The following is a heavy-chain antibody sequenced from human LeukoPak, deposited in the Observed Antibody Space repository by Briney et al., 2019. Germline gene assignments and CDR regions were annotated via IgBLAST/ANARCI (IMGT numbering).Heavy chain of an antibody. CDR1: SASISDYY. J-gene: IGHJ2*01. Sequence: SETLSLTCTVSSASISDYYWGWIRQPPGKGLEWIGYIYYSGSTNYNPSLKSRVTISVDTSKNQFSLKLSSVTAADTAVYYCARAVWYFDLWGRGTLVTVSS. CDR3: ARAVWYFDL. CDR2: IYYSGST. D-gene: IGHD6-19*01. V-gene: IGHV4-59*01.